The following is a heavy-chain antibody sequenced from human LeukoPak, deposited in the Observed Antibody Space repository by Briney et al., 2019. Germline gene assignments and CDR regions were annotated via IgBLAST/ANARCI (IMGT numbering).Heavy chain of an antibody. CDR1: RLTFGDFSDYY. J-gene: IGHJ4*02. V-gene: IGHV3-11*04. CDR3: ARIPGYFMLSCFDY. Sequence: PGGSLRLSCAASRLTFGDFSDYYMSWVRQAPGNGLEWVSYISSRGSTIYYADSVKGRFTISRDNAKNSLYLQMNGLRAEDTAVYYCARIPGYFMLSCFDYWGQGTLVSVSS. CDR2: ISSRGSTI. D-gene: IGHD2-8*01.